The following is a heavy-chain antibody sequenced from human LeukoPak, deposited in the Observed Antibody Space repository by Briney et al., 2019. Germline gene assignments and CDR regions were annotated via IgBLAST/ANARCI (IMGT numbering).Heavy chain of an antibody. Sequence: GGSLRLSCAASGFTVSSNYMSWVRQAPGKGLEWVSVIYSGGSTYYADSVKGRFTISRDNSKNTLYLQMNSLRAEDTAVYYCARGGLASSGYLSYWGQGTLVTVSS. CDR3: ARGGLASSGYLSY. D-gene: IGHD3-22*01. V-gene: IGHV3-53*01. CDR2: IYSGGST. J-gene: IGHJ4*02. CDR1: GFTVSSNY.